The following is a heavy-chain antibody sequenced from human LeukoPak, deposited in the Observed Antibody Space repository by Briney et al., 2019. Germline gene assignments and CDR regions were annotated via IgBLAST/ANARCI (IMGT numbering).Heavy chain of an antibody. V-gene: IGHV3-23*01. CDR3: AKGYYFDTLSGYSSLNS. J-gene: IGHJ4*02. D-gene: IGHD3-9*01. Sequence: PGGSLRLSCAASGFTFSSYAMSWVRQAPGKGLEWVSAISGSGGSTYYADSVKGRFTISRDDSKNTLYLQMNSLRAEDTAAYYCAKGYYFDTLSGYSSLNSWGQGTLVTVSS. CDR1: GFTFSSYA. CDR2: ISGSGGST.